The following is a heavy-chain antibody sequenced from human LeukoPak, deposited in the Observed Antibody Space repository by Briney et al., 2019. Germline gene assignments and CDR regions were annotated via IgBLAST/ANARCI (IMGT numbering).Heavy chain of an antibody. Sequence: PSETLSLTCTVSGGSISSYYWSWIRQPPGKGLEWIGYIYYSGSTNYNPSLKSRVTISVDTSKNQFSLKLSSVTAADTAVYYCAREKWGYFDYWGQGTLVTVSS. CDR3: AREKWGYFDY. CDR1: GGSISSYY. V-gene: IGHV4-59*01. J-gene: IGHJ4*02. D-gene: IGHD1-26*01. CDR2: IYYSGST.